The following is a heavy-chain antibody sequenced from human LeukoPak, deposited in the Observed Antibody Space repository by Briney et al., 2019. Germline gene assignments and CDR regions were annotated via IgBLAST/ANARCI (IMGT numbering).Heavy chain of an antibody. Sequence: PSETLPLTCTVSGGSISSGDYYWSWIRQPPGKGLEWIGYIYYSGSTYYNPSLKSRVTISVDTSKNQFSLKLSSVTAADTAVYYCARGRWAPQQLVPRANPFDYWGQGTLVTVSS. CDR2: IYYSGST. J-gene: IGHJ4*02. CDR1: GGSISSGDYY. D-gene: IGHD6-13*01. CDR3: ARGRWAPQQLVPRANPFDY. V-gene: IGHV4-30-4*01.